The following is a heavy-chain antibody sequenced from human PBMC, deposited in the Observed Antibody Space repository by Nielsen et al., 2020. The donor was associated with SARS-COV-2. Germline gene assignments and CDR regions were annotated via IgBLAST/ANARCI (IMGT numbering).Heavy chain of an antibody. CDR1: GGSISSSSYY. CDR2: IYYSGST. V-gene: IGHV4-39*01. D-gene: IGHD1-7*01. J-gene: IGHJ4*02. Sequence: SETLSLTCTVSGGSISSSSYYWGWIRQPPGKGLEWIGSIYYSGSTYYNPSLKSRVTISVDTSKNQFSLKLSSVTAADTAVYYCARHVTFGLVGNWNYEPRFDYWGQGTLVTVSS. CDR3: ARHVTFGLVGNWNYEPRFDY.